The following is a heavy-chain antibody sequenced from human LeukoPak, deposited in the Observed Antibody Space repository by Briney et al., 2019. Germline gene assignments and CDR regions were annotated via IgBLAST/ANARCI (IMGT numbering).Heavy chain of an antibody. V-gene: IGHV4-39*07. D-gene: IGHD5-12*01. J-gene: IGHJ5*02. CDR2: IHYSGTT. Sequence: SETLSLTCTVSGDSITSRSYYWGWIRQAPGKGLEWIASIHYSGTTYYKPSLKSRVTISVDTSKNQFSLRLSSVTAADTAVYYCARDQRLYSGYDFWFDPWGQGTLVKVSS. CDR3: ARDQRLYSGYDFWFDP. CDR1: GDSITSRSYY.